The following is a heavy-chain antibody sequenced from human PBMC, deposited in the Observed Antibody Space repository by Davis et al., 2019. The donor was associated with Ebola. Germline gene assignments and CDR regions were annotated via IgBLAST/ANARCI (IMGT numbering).Heavy chain of an antibody. Sequence: PGGSLRLSCAASGFTFSSYSMNWVRQAPGKGLEWVSSISSSSSYIYYADSVKGRFTISRDNAKNSLYLQMNSLRAEDTAVYYCARAVSSSWYASHGMDVWGQGTTVTVSS. CDR1: GFTFSSYS. D-gene: IGHD6-13*01. V-gene: IGHV3-21*01. CDR3: ARAVSSSWYASHGMDV. CDR2: ISSSSSYI. J-gene: IGHJ6*02.